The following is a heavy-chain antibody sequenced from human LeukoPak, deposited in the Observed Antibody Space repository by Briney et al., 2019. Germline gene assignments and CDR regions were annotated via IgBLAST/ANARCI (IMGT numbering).Heavy chain of an antibody. J-gene: IGHJ3*02. CDR1: GFTFSSYA. Sequence: PGGSLRLSCAASGFTFSSYAMTWVRQAPGKGLEWVSAISGSGGSTYYADSVKGRFTISRDNSKNTLYLQMNSLRAEDTAVYYCAKQSYYDSSGAFDIWGQGTMVTVST. V-gene: IGHV3-23*01. CDR2: ISGSGGST. CDR3: AKQSYYDSSGAFDI. D-gene: IGHD3-22*01.